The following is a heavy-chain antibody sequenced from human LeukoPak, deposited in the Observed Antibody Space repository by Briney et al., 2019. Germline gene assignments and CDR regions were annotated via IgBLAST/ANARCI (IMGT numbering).Heavy chain of an antibody. J-gene: IGHJ4*02. V-gene: IGHV4-31*03. D-gene: IGHD2-2*01. CDR2: IYYSGST. CDR3: ASCSTSYNGVDY. CDR1: GGSISSGGYY. Sequence: SETLSLTCTVSGGSISSGGYYWRWIRQHPGKGLEWIGYIYYSGSTYYNPSLKSRVTISVDTSKNQFSLKLSSVTAADTAVYYCASCSTSYNGVDYWGQGTLVTVSS.